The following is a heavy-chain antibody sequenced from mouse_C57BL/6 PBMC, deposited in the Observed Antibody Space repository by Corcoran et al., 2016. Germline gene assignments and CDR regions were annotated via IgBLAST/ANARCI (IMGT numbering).Heavy chain of an antibody. D-gene: IGHD1-1*01. J-gene: IGHJ4*01. V-gene: IGHV1-26*01. CDR1: GYTFTDYY. CDR2: INPNNGGT. CDR3: ARYGTTVVAAYYYARDY. Sequence: EVQLQQSGPELVKPGASVKISCKASGYTFTDYYMTWVQQSHGKSLEWIGDINPNNGGTSYNQKFKGKATLTVDKSSSTAYMELRSLTSEDSAVYYCARYGTTVVAAYYYARDYWGQGTSVTVYS.